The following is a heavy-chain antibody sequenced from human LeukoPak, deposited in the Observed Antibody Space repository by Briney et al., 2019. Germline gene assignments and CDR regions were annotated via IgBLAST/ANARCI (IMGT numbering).Heavy chain of an antibody. V-gene: IGHV3-23*01. CDR3: AKDPGYSYGYASDY. CDR1: GFTFSSYA. Sequence: GGSLRLSCAASGFTFSSYAMSWVCQAPGKGLEWVSAISGSGGSTYYADSVKGRFTISRDNSKNTLYLQMNSLRAEDTAVYYCAKDPGYSYGYASDYWGQGTLVTVSS. CDR2: ISGSGGST. D-gene: IGHD5-18*01. J-gene: IGHJ4*02.